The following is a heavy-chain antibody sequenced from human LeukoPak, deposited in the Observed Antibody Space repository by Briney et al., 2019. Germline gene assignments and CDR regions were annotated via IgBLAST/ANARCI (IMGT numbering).Heavy chain of an antibody. CDR3: ARGGWIQLSLDY. CDR2: IHYSGST. Sequence: SETLSLTCTVSGASITSYYWTWIRQPPGKGLEWIAYIHYSGSTNCNPSLKSRVTISVDMSKNQFSLKLSSVTAADTAVYYCARGGWIQLSLDYWGQGTLVTVSS. J-gene: IGHJ4*02. D-gene: IGHD5-18*01. CDR1: GASITSYY. V-gene: IGHV4-59*12.